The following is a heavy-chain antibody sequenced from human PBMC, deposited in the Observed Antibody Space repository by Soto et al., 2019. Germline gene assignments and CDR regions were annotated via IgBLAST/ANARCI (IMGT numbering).Heavy chain of an antibody. V-gene: IGHV3-23*01. CDR1: GFSFSTYA. J-gene: IGHJ5*02. D-gene: IGHD6-13*01. CDR2: ISGSGGNT. CDR3: ARDLIAAARINPNWFDP. Sequence: EVQLLESGGGLVQPGGSLRLSCAASGFSFSTYAMSWVRQAPGKGLEWVSAISGSGGNTYYADSVKGRFTISRDSSKNTLYLQMNSLRAEDTAVYYCARDLIAAARINPNWFDPWGQGTLVTVSS.